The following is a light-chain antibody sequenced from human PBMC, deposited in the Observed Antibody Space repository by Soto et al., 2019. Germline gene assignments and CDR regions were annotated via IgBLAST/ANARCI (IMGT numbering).Light chain of an antibody. CDR3: ASCVTDTFRCV. CDR1: SSDIGRYNY. V-gene: IGLV2-14*01. J-gene: IGLJ1*01. Sequence: QSALTQPASVSGSPGQSITISCTGTSSDIGRYNYVSWFQQHPGKVPKLVIFEVNYRPSGVSDRFSGSKSGNTASLTITGLQAEDEVDYYCASCVTDTFRCVSGCGTKVAGL. CDR2: EVN.